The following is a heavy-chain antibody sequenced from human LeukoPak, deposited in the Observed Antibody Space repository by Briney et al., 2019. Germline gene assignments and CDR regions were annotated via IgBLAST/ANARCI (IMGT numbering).Heavy chain of an antibody. CDR3: ARGLFYYGGNYMDV. D-gene: IGHD3-10*01. J-gene: IGHJ6*03. Sequence: SETLSLTCTVSGGSISSSNYYWGWVRQPPGKGLEWIGSIYHSGSTYYNPSLKSRVTISVDTSKNQFSLKLRSVTAADTAVYYCARGLFYYGGNYMDVWGKGTTVTVSS. CDR1: GGSISSSNYY. V-gene: IGHV4-39*07. CDR2: IYHSGST.